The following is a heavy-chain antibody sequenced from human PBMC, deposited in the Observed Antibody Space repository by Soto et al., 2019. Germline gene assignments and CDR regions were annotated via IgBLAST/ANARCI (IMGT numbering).Heavy chain of an antibody. J-gene: IGHJ3*02. Sequence: SETLSLTCAVSGGSISSGGYSWSWIRQPPGKGLEWIGYIYHSGSTYYNPSLKSRVTISVDRSKNQFSLKLSSVTAADTAVYYCARPDNTGAFDIWGQGTMVTVSS. D-gene: IGHD4-17*01. CDR1: GGSISSGGYS. CDR3: ARPDNTGAFDI. CDR2: IYHSGST. V-gene: IGHV4-30-2*01.